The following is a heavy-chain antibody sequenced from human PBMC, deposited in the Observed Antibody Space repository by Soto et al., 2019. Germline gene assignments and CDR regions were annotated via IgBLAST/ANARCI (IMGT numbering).Heavy chain of an antibody. CDR3: AKTGDSSGYNWFDH. CDR1: GFTFSSYA. CDR2: FSSVGGGT. Sequence: QSGGSLRLSCAASGFTFSSYAMSWVRQAPGKGLEWVSTFSSVGGGTYYADSVKGRFTISRDNSKNTLYLQMNSLRAEDTALYHCAKTGDSSGYNWFDHWGRGTLVTVSS. D-gene: IGHD3-22*01. J-gene: IGHJ5*02. V-gene: IGHV3-23*01.